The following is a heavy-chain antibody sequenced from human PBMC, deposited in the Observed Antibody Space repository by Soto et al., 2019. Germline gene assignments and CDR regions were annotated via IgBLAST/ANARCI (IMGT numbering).Heavy chain of an antibody. J-gene: IGHJ6*02. V-gene: IGHV1-69*13. CDR3: ARFYYDSSGYLPSPYYYYYGMDV. D-gene: IGHD3-22*01. CDR1: GGTFSSYA. Sequence: ASVKVSCKASGGTFSSYAISWVRQAPGQGLEWMGGIIPIFGTANYAQKFQGRVTITADESTSTAYMELSSLRSEDTAVYYCARFYYDSSGYLPSPYYYYYGMDVWGQGTTVTVSS. CDR2: IIPIFGTA.